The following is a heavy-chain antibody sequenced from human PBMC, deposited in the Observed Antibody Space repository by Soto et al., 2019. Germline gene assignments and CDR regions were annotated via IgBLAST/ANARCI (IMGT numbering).Heavy chain of an antibody. D-gene: IGHD1-26*01. CDR3: STSSQVVATTPT. V-gene: IGHV3-15*07. CDR2: IKSKTDGGTK. CDR1: GFTFANAW. J-gene: IGHJ5*02. Sequence: EVQLVESGGGLVNPGESLRLSCAASGFTFANAWMHWVRQAPGKGLEWVGRIKSKTDGGTKDHSATVKGRFTIPREDSKNTLYMQMTSLKTADTAVYYCSTSSQVVATTPTWGQGSLVTVSS.